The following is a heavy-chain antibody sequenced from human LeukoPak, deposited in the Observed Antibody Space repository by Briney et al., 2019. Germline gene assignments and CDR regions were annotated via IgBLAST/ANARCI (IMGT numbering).Heavy chain of an antibody. V-gene: IGHV4-59*08. D-gene: IGHD3-22*01. Sequence: SETLSLTCTVSGGSISSYYWSWIRQPPGKGLDWIGYIYYSGSTNYNPSLKSRVTISVDTSKNQFSLKLSSVTAADTAVYYCAASPYYYDSSGSERYDYWGQGTLVTVSS. J-gene: IGHJ4*02. CDR2: IYYSGST. CDR3: AASPYYYDSSGSERYDY. CDR1: GGSISSYY.